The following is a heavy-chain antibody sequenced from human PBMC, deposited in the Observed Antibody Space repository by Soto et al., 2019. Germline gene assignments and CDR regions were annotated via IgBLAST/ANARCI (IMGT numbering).Heavy chain of an antibody. CDR2: ISNSGST. V-gene: IGHV4-30-4*01. J-gene: IGHJ6*02. CDR3: ARDFTYYSDSSSLANSGGMEV. CDR1: VVSISGGDYY. Sequence: SETLSLTCTVSVVSISGGDYYCSWIRQPPGKGLEWIGYISNSGSTHYNPSLESRVTISVDTSKNQFSLKLSSVTAADTAVYYCARDFTYYSDSSSLANSGGMEVWGQGTMVIVSS. D-gene: IGHD3-22*01.